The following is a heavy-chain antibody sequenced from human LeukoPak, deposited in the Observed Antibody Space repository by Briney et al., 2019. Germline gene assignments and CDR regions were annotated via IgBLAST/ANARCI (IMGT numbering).Heavy chain of an antibody. CDR1: EFTLSDYY. V-gene: IGHV3-11*01. Sequence: GGSLRLSCAASEFTLSDYYMTWIRQAPGKGLEWLSHISKSGGTTYYADSVKGRFTISRDNPKNSLYLQMNSLRADDTAVYYCARNTYYYGSSGDAFDIWGQGTMVTVSS. CDR2: ISKSGGTT. D-gene: IGHD3-22*01. CDR3: ARNTYYYGSSGDAFDI. J-gene: IGHJ3*02.